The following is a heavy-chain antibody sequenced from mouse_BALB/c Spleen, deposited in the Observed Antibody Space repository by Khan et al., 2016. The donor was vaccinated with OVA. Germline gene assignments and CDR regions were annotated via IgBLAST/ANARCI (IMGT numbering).Heavy chain of an antibody. CDR3: TAGLTY. CDR1: GYSITSGYA. CDR2: ISYSGST. V-gene: IGHV3-2*02. J-gene: IGHJ3*01. Sequence: EVQLVETGPGLVKPSQSLSLTCTVTGYSITSGYAWNWIRQFPGNKLEWMGYISYSGSTSYNPSLKSRISLTRDKSKNQFFMQLNSVTTEATAKYYGTAGLTYWGQGTLVTVST. D-gene: IGHD3-3*01.